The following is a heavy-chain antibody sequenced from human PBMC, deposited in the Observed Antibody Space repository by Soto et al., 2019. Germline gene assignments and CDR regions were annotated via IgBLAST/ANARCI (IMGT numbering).Heavy chain of an antibody. CDR1: GGSISSYY. Sequence: SETLSLTCTVSGGSISSYYWSWIRQPPGKGLEWIGYIHYSGSTNYNPSLKSRVTISEDTSKNQFSLKLSSVTAADTAVYYCAILKWDDYGGIFDPWGQXTLVTVSS. J-gene: IGHJ5*02. CDR2: IHYSGST. D-gene: IGHD4-17*01. CDR3: AILKWDDYGGIFDP. V-gene: IGHV4-59*01.